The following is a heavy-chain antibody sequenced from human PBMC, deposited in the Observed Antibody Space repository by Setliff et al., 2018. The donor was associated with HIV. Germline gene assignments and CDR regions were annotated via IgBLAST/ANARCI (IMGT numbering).Heavy chain of an antibody. CDR1: GDSVSSNSAA. CDR3: ARSDVGWFDP. V-gene: IGHV6-1*01. Sequence: SQTLSLTCAISGDSVSSNSAAWNWIRQSPSRGLEWLGRTYYRSKWYNDYAVSVKSRITINPDTSKNHFSLQLKSVNSGDTAVYYCARSDVGWFDPWGQGTLVTVSS. J-gene: IGHJ5*02. CDR2: TYYRSKWYN.